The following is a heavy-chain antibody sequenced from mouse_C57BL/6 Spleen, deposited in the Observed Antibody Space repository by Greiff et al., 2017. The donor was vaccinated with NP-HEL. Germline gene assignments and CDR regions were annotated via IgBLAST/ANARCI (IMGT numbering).Heavy chain of an antibody. D-gene: IGHD1-1*01. CDR3: AISPGYGSSYRHAMDY. CDR2: IDPSDSYT. CDR1: GYTFTSYW. J-gene: IGHJ4*01. V-gene: IGHV1-50*01. Sequence: QVQLQQPGAELVKPGASVKLSCKASGYTFTSYWMPWVKQRPGQGLEWIGEIDPSDSYTNYNQKFKGKATLTVDTSSSTAYMQLSSLTSEDSAVYYCAISPGYGSSYRHAMDYWGQGTSVTVSS.